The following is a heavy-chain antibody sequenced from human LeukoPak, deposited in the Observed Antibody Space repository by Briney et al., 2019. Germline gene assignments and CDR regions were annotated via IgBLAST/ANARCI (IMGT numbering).Heavy chain of an antibody. Sequence: GGSLRLSCAASGFTFSSYSMNWVRQAPGKGLEWVSSISSSSSYIYYADSVKGRFIISRDNAKNSLYLQMNSLRAEDTAVYYCAREESWNYAPGELWGQGTLVTVSS. CDR1: GFTFSSYS. J-gene: IGHJ4*02. D-gene: IGHD1-7*01. V-gene: IGHV3-21*01. CDR2: ISSSSSYI. CDR3: AREESWNYAPGEL.